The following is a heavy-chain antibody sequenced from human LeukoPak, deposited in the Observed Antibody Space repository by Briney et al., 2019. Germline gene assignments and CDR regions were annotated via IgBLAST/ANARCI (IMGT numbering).Heavy chain of an antibody. D-gene: IGHD2-21*01. CDR1: GYSFTDYY. CDR3: ARADRLHGGPYLIGP. J-gene: IGHJ5*02. CDR2: INLNSGDI. Sequence: PGASVKVSCKASGYSFTDYYMHWVRQAPGQGLEWMGWINLNSGDIKSAQKFQGRVTMTRDTSITTVYMEVTWLTPDDTAIYYCARADRLHGGPYLIGPWGQGTLVTVSS. V-gene: IGHV1-2*02.